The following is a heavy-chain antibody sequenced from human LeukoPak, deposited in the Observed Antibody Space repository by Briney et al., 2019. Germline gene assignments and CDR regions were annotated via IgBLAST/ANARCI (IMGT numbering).Heavy chain of an antibody. Sequence: SETLSLTCAVYGGSFSGYYWSWIRQPPGKGLEWIGEINHSGSTNYNPSLKSRVTISVDTSKNQFSLKLSSVTAADTAVYYCARGRRPRSAFDIWGQGTMVTVSS. CDR2: INHSGST. CDR1: GGSFSGYY. J-gene: IGHJ3*02. D-gene: IGHD6-6*01. V-gene: IGHV4-34*01. CDR3: ARGRRPRSAFDI.